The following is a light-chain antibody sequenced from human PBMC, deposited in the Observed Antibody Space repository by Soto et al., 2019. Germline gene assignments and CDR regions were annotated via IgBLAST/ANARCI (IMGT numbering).Light chain of an antibody. V-gene: IGKV3-20*01. CDR3: QHYGNSLPWT. Sequence: EIVLTQFPGTLSLSPGERATLSCRASQSITSSNLAWYQQKPGQAPRLIIYGASNRATGIPDRFSGSGSGTDFTLTISRLEPEDFAVYFCQHYGNSLPWTFVQGTKVDIK. J-gene: IGKJ1*01. CDR2: GAS. CDR1: QSITSSN.